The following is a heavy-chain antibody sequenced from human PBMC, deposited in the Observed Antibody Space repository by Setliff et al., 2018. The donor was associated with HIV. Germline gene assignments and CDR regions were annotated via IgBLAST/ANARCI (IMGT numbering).Heavy chain of an antibody. Sequence: PGESLKISCAGPGFTFSSYPMHWVRQAPGKGLEWVALISHDGSYKYYADSVQGRFTISRDNSKNTLSLQMNSLRAGDTAVYYCARDRKFGSSGHYYYYMDVWGKGTTVTGS. CDR2: ISHDGSYK. CDR3: ARDRKFGSSGHYYYYMDV. V-gene: IGHV3-30*04. CDR1: GFTFSSYP. J-gene: IGHJ6*03. D-gene: IGHD6-6*01.